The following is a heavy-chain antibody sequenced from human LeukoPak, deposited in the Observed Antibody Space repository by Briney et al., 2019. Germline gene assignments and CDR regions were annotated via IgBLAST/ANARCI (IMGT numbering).Heavy chain of an antibody. CDR2: IYYSGST. V-gene: IGHV4-30-4*08. J-gene: IGHJ5*02. D-gene: IGHD6-19*01. CDR1: GGSISSGDYY. Sequence: SETLSLTCTVSGGSISSGDYYWSWIRQPPGKGLEWIGYIYYSGSTNYNPSLKSRVTISVDTSKNQFSLKLSSVTAADTAVYYCARGRESSGWYVYLPNWFDPWGQGTLVTVSS. CDR3: ARGRESSGWYVYLPNWFDP.